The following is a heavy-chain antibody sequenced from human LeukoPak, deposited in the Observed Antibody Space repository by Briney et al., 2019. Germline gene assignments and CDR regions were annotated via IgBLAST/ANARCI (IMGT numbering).Heavy chain of an antibody. Sequence: GASVKLSCKASGYTFTGYYMHWVRQAPGQGLEWMGWINPNSGGTNYAQKFQGRVTMTRDTSISTAYMELSRLRSDDTAVYYCARGLRGLTPGGNDYWGQGTLVTVSS. J-gene: IGHJ4*02. V-gene: IGHV1-2*02. CDR3: ARGLRGLTPGGNDY. D-gene: IGHD4-23*01. CDR1: GYTFTGYY. CDR2: INPNSGGT.